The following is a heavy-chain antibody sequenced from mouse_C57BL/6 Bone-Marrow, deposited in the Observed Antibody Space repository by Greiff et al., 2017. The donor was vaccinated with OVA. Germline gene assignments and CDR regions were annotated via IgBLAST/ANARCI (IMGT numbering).Heavy chain of an antibody. CDR3: ARWGQLRLLDY. J-gene: IGHJ2*01. V-gene: IGHV1-53*01. Sequence: QVQLQQPGTELVKPGASVKLSCKASGYTFTSYWMHWVKQRPGQGLEWIGNINPSNGGTNYNEKFKSKATLTVDNSSSTAYMQLSSLTSEDAAVYYCARWGQLRLLDYWGQGTTLTVSS. D-gene: IGHD3-2*02. CDR1: GYTFTSYW. CDR2: INPSNGGT.